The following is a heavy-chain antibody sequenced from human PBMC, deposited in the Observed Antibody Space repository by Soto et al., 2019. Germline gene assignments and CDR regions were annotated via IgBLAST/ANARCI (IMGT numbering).Heavy chain of an antibody. CDR1: GYSISSGYY. CDR2: IYHSGST. Sequence: SETLSLTCAVSGYSISSGYYCGCIRQPPGKGLEWIGSIYHSGSTYYNPSLKSRVTISVDTSKNQFSLKLSSVTAADTAVYYCARAVVAATLYFDYWGQGTLVTVSS. V-gene: IGHV4-38-2*01. J-gene: IGHJ4*02. CDR3: ARAVVAATLYFDY. D-gene: IGHD2-15*01.